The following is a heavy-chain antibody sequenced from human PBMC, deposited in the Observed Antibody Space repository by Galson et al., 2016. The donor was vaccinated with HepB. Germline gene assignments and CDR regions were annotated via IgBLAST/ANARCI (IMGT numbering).Heavy chain of an antibody. Sequence: PALVKPTQTLTLTCTFSGFSLSTSGMRVTWIRQPPGKALEWLARIDWDDDKFYSTSLKTRLSISKDTSKNQVVLTMTNMDPVDTATYYCARIRFSYGEMYLDYWGQGTLVSVSS. V-gene: IGHV2-70*04. D-gene: IGHD4-17*01. CDR2: IDWDDDK. CDR1: GFSLSTSGMR. CDR3: ARIRFSYGEMYLDY. J-gene: IGHJ4*02.